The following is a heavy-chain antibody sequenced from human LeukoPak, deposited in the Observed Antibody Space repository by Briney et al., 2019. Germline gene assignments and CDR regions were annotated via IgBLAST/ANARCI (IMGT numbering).Heavy chain of an antibody. V-gene: IGHV1-8*01. CDR2: MNPSSGNT. CDR1: GYTFTSYD. Sequence: ASVKVSCKASGYTFTSYDINWVRQATGQGLEWMGWMNPSSGNTGYAQKFQGRVTMTRNTSISTAYMELSSLRSEDTAVYYCARKMVRGSWFDPWGQGTLVTVSS. J-gene: IGHJ5*02. CDR3: ARKMVRGSWFDP. D-gene: IGHD3-10*01.